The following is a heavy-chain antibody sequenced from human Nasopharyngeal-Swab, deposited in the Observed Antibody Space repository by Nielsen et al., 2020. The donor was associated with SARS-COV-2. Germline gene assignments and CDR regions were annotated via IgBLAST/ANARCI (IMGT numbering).Heavy chain of an antibody. D-gene: IGHD3-9*01. CDR2: IYYSGST. CDR3: VDFDWLLSCFDY. Sequence: SETLSLTCTVSGGSISSSSYYWGWIRQPPGKGLEWIGSIYYSGSTYYNPSLKSRVTISVDTSKNQFSLKLSSVTAADTAVYYCVDFDWLLSCFDYWGQGTLVTVSS. V-gene: IGHV4-39*01. CDR1: GGSISSSSYY. J-gene: IGHJ4*02.